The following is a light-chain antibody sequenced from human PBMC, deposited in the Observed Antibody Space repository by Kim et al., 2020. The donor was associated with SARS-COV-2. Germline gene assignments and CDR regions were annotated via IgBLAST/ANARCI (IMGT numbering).Light chain of an antibody. V-gene: IGKV1-27*01. Sequence: ASVGDRFTITCRTSQAISKYLAWYQQKPGKVPKLLIYLASTLQSGVPSRFSGSGSGTDFTLTISSLQPEDVATYYCQKYDDAPLAFGGGTKVDIK. J-gene: IGKJ4*01. CDR1: QAISKY. CDR3: QKYDDAPLA. CDR2: LAS.